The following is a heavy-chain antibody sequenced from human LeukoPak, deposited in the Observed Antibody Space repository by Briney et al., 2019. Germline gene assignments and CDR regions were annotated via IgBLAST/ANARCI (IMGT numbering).Heavy chain of an antibody. CDR2: ISYDGSNK. J-gene: IGHJ4*02. D-gene: IGHD6-13*01. V-gene: IGHV3-30*03. CDR3: ALRGPGGGNSSSWYYFDY. Sequence: GGSLRLSCAASGFTFSSYGMHWVRQAPGKGLEWVAVISYDGSNKYYADSVKGRFTISRDNSKNTLYLQMNSLRAEDMAVYYCALRGPGGGNSSSWYYFDYWGQGTLVTVSS. CDR1: GFTFSSYG.